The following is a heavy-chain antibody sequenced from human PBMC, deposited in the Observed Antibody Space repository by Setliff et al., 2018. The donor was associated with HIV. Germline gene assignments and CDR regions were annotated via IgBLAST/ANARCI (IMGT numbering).Heavy chain of an antibody. D-gene: IGHD3-3*01. J-gene: IGHJ6*04. Sequence: SETLSLTCTVSGGSVNTSSYYWGWIRQPPGRGLEWIGSISYSGRPYYNPSLKSRVAIYLDPSKNQSSLNLISVTAADTAVYYCARPGYYDFWSKMDVWGKGSTVTVSS. V-gene: IGHV4-39*01. CDR1: GGSVNTSSYY. CDR3: ARPGYYDFWSKMDV. CDR2: ISYSGRP.